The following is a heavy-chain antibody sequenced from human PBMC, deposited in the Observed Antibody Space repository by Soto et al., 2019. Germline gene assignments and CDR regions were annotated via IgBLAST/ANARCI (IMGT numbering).Heavy chain of an antibody. V-gene: IGHV3-30-3*01. J-gene: IGHJ6*02. CDR2: ISYDGSNK. D-gene: IGHD3-3*01. CDR3: ARDRAYDFWSGYLPYYYGMDV. Sequence: GGSLRLSCAASGFTFSSYAMHWVRQAPGKGLEWVAVISYDGSNKYYADSVKGRFTISRDNSKNTLYLEMNSLRPEDTSVYYCARDRAYDFWSGYLPYYYGMDVWGQGTTVTVSS. CDR1: GFTFSSYA.